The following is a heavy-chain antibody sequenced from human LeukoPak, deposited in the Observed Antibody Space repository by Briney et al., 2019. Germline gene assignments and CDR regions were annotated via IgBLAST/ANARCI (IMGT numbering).Heavy chain of an antibody. D-gene: IGHD4-17*01. J-gene: IGHJ6*02. CDR1: GFTFSSYA. CDR3: AKVFYGDYDYYYYGMDV. CDR2: ISGSGGST. Sequence: TGGSLRLSCAASGFTFSSYAMSWVRQAPGKGLEWVSAISGSGGSTYYADSVKGRFTISRDNSKNTLYLQMNSLRAEDTAVYYCAKVFYGDYDYYYYGMDVWGQGTTVTVSS. V-gene: IGHV3-23*01.